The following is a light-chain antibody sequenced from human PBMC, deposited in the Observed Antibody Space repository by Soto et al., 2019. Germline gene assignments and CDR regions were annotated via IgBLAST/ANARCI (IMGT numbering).Light chain of an antibody. V-gene: IGLV2-14*01. CDR3: SSHTSGSTRV. CDR1: SSDVGGYDY. Sequence: QSALTQPASVSGSPGQSIAISCTGTSSDVGGYDYVSWYQQQPDKAPKLMIYAVTTRPSGVSNRFSGYKSGNTASLTISGLQSEDEADYYCSSHTSGSTRVFGTGTKVTVL. J-gene: IGLJ1*01. CDR2: AVT.